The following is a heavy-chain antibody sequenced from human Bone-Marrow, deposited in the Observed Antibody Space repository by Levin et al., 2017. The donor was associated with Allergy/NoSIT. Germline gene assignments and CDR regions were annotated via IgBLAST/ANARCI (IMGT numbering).Heavy chain of an antibody. CDR1: GFTFSSYG. D-gene: IGHD3-22*01. Sequence: GESLKISCVASGFTFSSYGMHWVRQAPGKGLEWLAVISFEGSDKYYDDSVKGRFTISRDNSKNTLYLQMNSLRTDDTAVYYCAQDSTYYYDTTGYWTWGQGALVTVSS. CDR3: AQDSTYYYDTTGYWT. J-gene: IGHJ4*02. V-gene: IGHV3-30*18. CDR2: ISFEGSDK.